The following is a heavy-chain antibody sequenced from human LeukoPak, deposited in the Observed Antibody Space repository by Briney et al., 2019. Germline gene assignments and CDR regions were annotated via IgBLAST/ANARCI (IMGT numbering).Heavy chain of an antibody. CDR3: ARGLAYCGGDCHYYFDY. J-gene: IGHJ4*02. CDR1: GFTFSSYA. V-gene: IGHV3-30*04. Sequence: GGSLRLSCAASGFTFSSYAMHWVRQAPGKGLEWVAVISYDRSNKYYADSVKGRFTISRDNSKNTLYLQMNSLRAEDTAVYYCARGLAYCGGDCHYYFDYWGQGTLVTVSS. D-gene: IGHD2-21*02. CDR2: ISYDRSNK.